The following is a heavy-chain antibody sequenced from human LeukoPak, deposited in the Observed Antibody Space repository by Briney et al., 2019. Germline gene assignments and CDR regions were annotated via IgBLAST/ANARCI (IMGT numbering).Heavy chain of an antibody. J-gene: IGHJ4*02. Sequence: SETLSLTCTVSGGSISSSSYYWGWIRQPPGKGLDWIASMSYSGSTYYSPSLKSRATISVDTSKNQFSLKLSSVTAADTAVYYCARHTSGSYNTKVAAIDYWGQGTLVTVSS. D-gene: IGHD1-26*01. CDR3: ARHTSGSYNTKVAAIDY. V-gene: IGHV4-39*01. CDR2: MSYSGST. CDR1: GGSISSSSYY.